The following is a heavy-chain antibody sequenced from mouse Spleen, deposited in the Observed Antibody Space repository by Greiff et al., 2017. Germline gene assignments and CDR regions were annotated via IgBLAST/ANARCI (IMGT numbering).Heavy chain of an antibody. CDR1: GFTFSDYY. J-gene: IGHJ4*01. Sequence: EVQRVESEGGLVQPGSSMKLSCTASGFTFSDYYMAWVRQVPEKGLEWVANINYDGSSTYYLDSLKSRFIISRDNAKNILYLQMSSLKSEDTATYYCARDSLYAMDYWGQGTSVTVSS. CDR3: ARDSLYAMDY. V-gene: IGHV5-16*01. CDR2: INYDGSST. D-gene: IGHD6-1*01.